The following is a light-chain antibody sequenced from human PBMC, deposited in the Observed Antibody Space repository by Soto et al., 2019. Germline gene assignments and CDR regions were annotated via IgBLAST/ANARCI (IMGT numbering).Light chain of an antibody. V-gene: IGKV3-20*01. Sequence: EIVLTQSPGTLSLSPGERATLSCRVSQSVSSSYLAWYQQKSGQAPRLLIYVASSRATGIPDRFSGSGSGTDYTLTISTPAPEAVAVYYCQQYGSSRFTFGPGTKVDIK. J-gene: IGKJ3*01. CDR2: VAS. CDR3: QQYGSSRFT. CDR1: QSVSSSY.